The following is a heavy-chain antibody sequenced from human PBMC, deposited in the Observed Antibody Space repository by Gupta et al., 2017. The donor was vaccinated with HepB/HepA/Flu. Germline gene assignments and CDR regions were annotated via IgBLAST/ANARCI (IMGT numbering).Heavy chain of an antibody. D-gene: IGHD3-10*01. Sequence: QVQLQESGPGLVKPSETLSLTCTVSGGSISSYYLNWIRQPPGKGLEWIGYIYFRGSTNYNPSLKSRVTISVDTSKNQFSLKLSSVTAADTAVYYCASSASYYYAGWFDPWGQGTLVTVSS. V-gene: IGHV4-59*08. CDR3: ASSASYYYAGWFDP. CDR2: IYFRGST. J-gene: IGHJ5*02. CDR1: GGSISSYY.